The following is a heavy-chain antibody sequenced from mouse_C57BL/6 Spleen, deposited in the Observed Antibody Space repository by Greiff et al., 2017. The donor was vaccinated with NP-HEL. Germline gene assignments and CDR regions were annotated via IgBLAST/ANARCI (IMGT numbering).Heavy chain of an antibody. CDR1: GFSLTSYG. CDR2: IWRGGST. V-gene: IGHV2-5*01. J-gene: IGHJ4*01. CDR3: AKNYYGSSYDYAMDY. Sequence: VQLQQSGPGLVQPSQSLSITCTVSGFSLTSYGVHWVRQSPGKGLEWLGVIWRGGSTDYNAAFMSRLSITKDNSKSQVFFKMNSLQADETAIYYCAKNYYGSSYDYAMDYWGQGTSVTVSS. D-gene: IGHD1-1*01.